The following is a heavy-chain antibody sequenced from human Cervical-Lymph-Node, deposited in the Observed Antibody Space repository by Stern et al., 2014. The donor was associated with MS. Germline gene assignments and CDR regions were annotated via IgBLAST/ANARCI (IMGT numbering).Heavy chain of an antibody. CDR1: GYNFTNYG. V-gene: IGHV1-18*01. CDR3: AREAAARSFDF. D-gene: IGHD6-6*01. J-gene: IGHJ4*02. Sequence: QVQLVQSGVEVKKPGASVKVSCRASGYNFTNYGITWVRQAPGQGHEWMGWISTSNGNPTYAQKFQGRVTMTTDTATNTAYLELRSLTQDDTAVFYCAREAAARSFDFWGQGTLVTVSS. CDR2: ISTSNGNP.